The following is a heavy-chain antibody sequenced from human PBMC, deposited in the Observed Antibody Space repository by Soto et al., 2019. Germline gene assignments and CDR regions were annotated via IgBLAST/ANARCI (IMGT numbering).Heavy chain of an antibody. Sequence: EVQLVESGGGLVQPGGSLRLSCVASGFTFTNYAMHWVRQAPGKGLEYVSAISNNGGSTYYANSVKGRFTISRDNSKNTLYLQMGSLRAEDMAVYYCARGGPYQLLSDFVYWGQGTLVTVSS. CDR3: ARGGPYQLLSDFVY. J-gene: IGHJ4*02. D-gene: IGHD2-2*01. CDR2: ISNNGGST. V-gene: IGHV3-64*01. CDR1: GFTFTNYA.